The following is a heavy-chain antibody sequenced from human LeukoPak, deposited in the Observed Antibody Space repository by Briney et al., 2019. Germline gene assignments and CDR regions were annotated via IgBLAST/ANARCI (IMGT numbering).Heavy chain of an antibody. Sequence: GGSLRLSCAASGFSVSNNYMSWVRQAPGKGLEWVSVIYSGGSTFYADSVKGRFTISRDNAKNSLYLQMNSLRAEDTAVYYCARETVDYWGQGTLVTVSS. V-gene: IGHV3-66*01. CDR3: ARETVDY. J-gene: IGHJ4*02. CDR1: GFSVSNNY. CDR2: IYSGGST.